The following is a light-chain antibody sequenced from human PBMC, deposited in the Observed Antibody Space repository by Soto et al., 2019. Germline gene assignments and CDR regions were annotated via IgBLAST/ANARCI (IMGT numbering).Light chain of an antibody. CDR2: DAS. J-gene: IGKJ1*01. CDR1: QTLSNSF. V-gene: IGKV3-11*01. CDR3: KQRSNWPRP. Sequence: EVVLTHSPGTMSLCPGERPSIACRASQTLSNSFIAWYQQKPGQAPRIIIYDASNRATGITDRFSGSGSGTDFTLTIRSIEPEDFAVYYCKQRSNWPRPFGTGPKLDIK.